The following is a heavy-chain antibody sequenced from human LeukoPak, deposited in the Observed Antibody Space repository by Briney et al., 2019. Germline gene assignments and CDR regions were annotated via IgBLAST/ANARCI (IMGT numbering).Heavy chain of an antibody. J-gene: IGHJ4*02. Sequence: ASVKVSCKASESIFTNLLIHWVRQAPGQGLEWMGWLVAKNGGTHYAQNFQGRVTMTRDTSIRTAYMELSRLRSDDTAVYYCARAPTSGYDQSGDYWGQGTLVTVSS. CDR1: ESIFTNLL. D-gene: IGHD5-12*01. V-gene: IGHV1-2*02. CDR2: LVAKNGGT. CDR3: ARAPTSGYDQSGDY.